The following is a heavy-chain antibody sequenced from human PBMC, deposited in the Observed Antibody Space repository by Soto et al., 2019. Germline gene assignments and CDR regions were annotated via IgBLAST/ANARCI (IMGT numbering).Heavy chain of an antibody. D-gene: IGHD3-3*01. Sequence: GGSLRLSCAVSGFSFGNYWMSWVRQAPGKGLEWLASIKEDGSERYYLDSVKGRFTISRDNAKDSLSLQMNSLRGEDTAFYYCARDVGPVTIFGEALSGYFDFWGQGTLVTVST. J-gene: IGHJ4*02. CDR1: GFSFGNYW. CDR3: ARDVGPVTIFGEALSGYFDF. CDR2: IKEDGSER. V-gene: IGHV3-7*03.